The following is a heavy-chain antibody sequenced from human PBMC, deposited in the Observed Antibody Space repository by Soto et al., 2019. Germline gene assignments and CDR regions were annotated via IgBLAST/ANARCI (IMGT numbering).Heavy chain of an antibody. V-gene: IGHV1-69*01. CDR2: IIPIFGTA. Sequence: QVQLVQSGAEVKKPGSSVKVSCKASGGTFSSYAISWVRQAPGQGLEWMGGIIPIFGTANYAQKFQGRVTITAAEATSTAYMELSSLRSEDTAVYYCARMEGDGYNVRDYYYYYGMDVWGQGTTVTVSS. J-gene: IGHJ6*02. D-gene: IGHD5-12*01. CDR3: ARMEGDGYNVRDYYYYYGMDV. CDR1: GGTFSSYA.